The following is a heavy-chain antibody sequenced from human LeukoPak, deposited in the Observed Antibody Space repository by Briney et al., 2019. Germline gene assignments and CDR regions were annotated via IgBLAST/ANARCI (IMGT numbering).Heavy chain of an antibody. CDR2: INPNSGGT. J-gene: IGHJ4*02. V-gene: IGHV1-2*02. D-gene: IGHD5-12*01. CDR3: ARNYVDIVATISGY. CDR1: GYTFTSYD. Sequence: ASVKVSCKASGYTFTSYDINWVRQAPGQGLEWMGWINPNSGGTNYAQKFQGRVTMTRDTSISTAYMELSRLRSDDTAVYYCARNYVDIVATISGYWGQGTLVTVSS.